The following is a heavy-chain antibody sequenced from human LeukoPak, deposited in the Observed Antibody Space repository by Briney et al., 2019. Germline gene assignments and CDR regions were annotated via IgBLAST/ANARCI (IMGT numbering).Heavy chain of an antibody. D-gene: IGHD5-12*01. Sequence: GGALRLSCAGSGFTFSRYRMNWVGQARGKGGEGVSSISSSSRYIYYADSVKGRFTISRDNAKNSLYLQMNSLRAADTAVYYCARGDSGYDRLLWDYWGQGTLVTVSS. CDR2: ISSSSRYI. CDR3: ARGDSGYDRLLWDY. V-gene: IGHV3-21*04. CDR1: GFTFSRYR. J-gene: IGHJ4*02.